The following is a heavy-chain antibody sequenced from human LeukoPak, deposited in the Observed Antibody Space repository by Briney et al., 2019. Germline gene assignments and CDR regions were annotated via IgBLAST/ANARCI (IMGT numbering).Heavy chain of an antibody. CDR2: ISWNSGSI. CDR1: GFTFDDYA. V-gene: IGHV3-9*01. J-gene: IGHJ4*02. CDR3: AKGGSSSQYYFDY. Sequence: GGSLRLSCAASGFTFDDYAMHWVRQAPGKGLEWVSGISWNSGSIGYADSVKGRFTISRDNAKNSLYLQMNSLRAEDTALYYCAKGGSSSQYYFDYWGQGTLVTVSS. D-gene: IGHD6-6*01.